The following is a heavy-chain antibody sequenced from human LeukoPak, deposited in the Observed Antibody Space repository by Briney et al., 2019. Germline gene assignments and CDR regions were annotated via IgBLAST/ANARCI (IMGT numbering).Heavy chain of an antibody. CDR2: ISNSGSSI. D-gene: IGHD3-10*01. CDR3: ARARGAGPGAHFDY. V-gene: IGHV3-11*01. J-gene: IGHJ4*02. CDR1: GLTFSGEY. Sequence: GGSLRLSCAASGLTFSGEYMSWIRQAPGKGLEWVSYISNSGSSIFYGDSVKGRFTISRDNAKKSLFLQMNSLRAEDTAVYYCARARGAGPGAHFDYWGQGTLVTVSS.